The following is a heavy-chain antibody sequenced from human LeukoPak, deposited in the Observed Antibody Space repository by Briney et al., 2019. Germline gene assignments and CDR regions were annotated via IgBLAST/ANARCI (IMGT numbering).Heavy chain of an antibody. Sequence: PGGSLRLSCAASGLTVSSSFLSWVRQAPGKGLEWSSVIYPGGSTYYTDSVKARFTISRDNSKNTVYPHTNSQSAEDTAVYYCARGGCMIFEYWGQGTLVTVSS. CDR2: IYPGGST. V-gene: IGHV3-53*01. CDR3: ARGGCMIFEY. CDR1: GLTVSSSF. J-gene: IGHJ4*02. D-gene: IGHD3-22*01.